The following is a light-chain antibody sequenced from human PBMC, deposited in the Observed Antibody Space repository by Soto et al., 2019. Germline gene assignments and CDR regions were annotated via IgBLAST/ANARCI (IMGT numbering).Light chain of an antibody. Sequence: EVVLTQSPATLSLSPGERATLSCRASQSISIYLAWYPQTPGQAPRLLIYDASNRASGIPARFSGSGAGRDFTLTISSREPEDFAVYYWQHRVTWPPLTFGGGTKVEI. CDR2: DAS. J-gene: IGKJ4*02. CDR1: QSISIY. V-gene: IGKV3-11*02. CDR3: QHRVTWPPLT.